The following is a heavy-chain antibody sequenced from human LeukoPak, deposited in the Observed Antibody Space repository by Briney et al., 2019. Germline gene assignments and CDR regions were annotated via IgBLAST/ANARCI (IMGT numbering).Heavy chain of an antibody. CDR3: AKSHYDFWSGYSYYYYGMDV. Sequence: GGSLRLSCAASGFTFSSYSMNWVRQAPGKGLEWVSSISSSSSYIYYADSVKGRFTISRDNAKNSLYLQMNSLRAEDTAVYYCAKSHYDFWSGYSYYYYGMDVWGQGTTVTVSS. J-gene: IGHJ6*02. CDR1: GFTFSSYS. V-gene: IGHV3-21*01. D-gene: IGHD3-3*01. CDR2: ISSSSSYI.